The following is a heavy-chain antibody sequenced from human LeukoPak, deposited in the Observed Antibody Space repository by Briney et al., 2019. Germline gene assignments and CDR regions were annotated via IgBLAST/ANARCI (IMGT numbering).Heavy chain of an antibody. D-gene: IGHD6-19*01. Sequence: SETLSLTCTVSGGSVSSGSYYWSRIRQPPGKGLEWIGYIYYSGSTNYNPSLKSRVTISVDTSKNQFSLKLSSVTAADTAVYYCAREVSVAGYYYYYYMDVWGKGTTVTVSS. CDR1: GGSVSSGSYY. CDR3: AREVSVAGYYYYYYMDV. V-gene: IGHV4-61*01. J-gene: IGHJ6*03. CDR2: IYYSGST.